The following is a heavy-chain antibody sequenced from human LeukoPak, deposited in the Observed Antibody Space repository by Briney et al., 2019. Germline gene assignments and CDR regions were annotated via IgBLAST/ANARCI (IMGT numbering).Heavy chain of an antibody. Sequence: GGSLRLSCAASGFTFSSYGMHWVRQAPGKGLEWVAVISYDGSNKYYADSVKGRFTISRDNSKNTLYLQMNSLRAEDTAVYYCAKVSLTYYYDSSDSFDYWGQGTLVTVSS. CDR3: AKVSLTYYYDSSDSFDY. V-gene: IGHV3-30*18. J-gene: IGHJ4*02. D-gene: IGHD3-22*01. CDR2: ISYDGSNK. CDR1: GFTFSSYG.